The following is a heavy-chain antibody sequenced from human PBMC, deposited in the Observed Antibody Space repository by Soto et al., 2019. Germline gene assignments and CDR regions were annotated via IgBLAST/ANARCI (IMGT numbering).Heavy chain of an antibody. CDR2: FDPEDGET. CDR3: AKDPLRSPKDYYYYGMDV. V-gene: IGHV1-24*01. D-gene: IGHD5-12*01. J-gene: IGHJ6*02. Sequence: ASVKVSCKVSGYTLTELSMHWVRQAPGKGLEWMGGFDPEDGETIYAQKFQGRVTMTEDTSTDTAYMELSSLRAEDTAVYYCAKDPLRSPKDYYYYGMDVWGQGTTVTVSS. CDR1: GYTLTELS.